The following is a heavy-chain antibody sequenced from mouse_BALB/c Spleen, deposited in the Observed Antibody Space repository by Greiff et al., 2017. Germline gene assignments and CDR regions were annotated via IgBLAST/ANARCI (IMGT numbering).Heavy chain of an antibody. CDR2: IDPENGDT. V-gene: IGHV14-4*02. CDR3: NALVGVDY. Sequence: EVQLQQSGAELAKPGASVKMSCKASGYTFTSYWMHWVKQRPEQGLEWIGWIDPENGDTEYAPKFQGKATMTADTSSNTAYLQLSSLTSEDTAVYYCNALVGVDYWGQGTSVTVSS. CDR1: GYTFTSYW. D-gene: IGHD1-1*02. J-gene: IGHJ4*01.